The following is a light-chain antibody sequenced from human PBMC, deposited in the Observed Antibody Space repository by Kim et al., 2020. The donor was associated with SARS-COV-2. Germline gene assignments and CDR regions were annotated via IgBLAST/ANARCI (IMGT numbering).Light chain of an antibody. Sequence: PGQCLPISCYGTASHTGRNSVTSYKQLPGTAPNLLLPDTDQRPSGVPARFSGSKSGPSASLAITGLRSEDEAHYYCATWDDSLKTVFGGGTQLTVL. CDR2: DTD. CDR3: ATWDDSLKTV. CDR1: ASHTGRNS. J-gene: IGLJ3*02. V-gene: IGLV1-44*01.